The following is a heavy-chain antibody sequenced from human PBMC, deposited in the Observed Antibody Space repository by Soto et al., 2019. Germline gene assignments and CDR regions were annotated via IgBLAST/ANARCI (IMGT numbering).Heavy chain of an antibody. CDR1: GFTFSSYG. CDR3: EKSTDQNYYYYYGMDV. V-gene: IGHV3-30*18. CDR2: ISYDGSNK. J-gene: IGHJ6*02. Sequence: PGGSLRLSCAASGFTFSSYGMHWVRQAPGKGLEWVAVISYDGSNKYYADSVKGRFTISRDNSKNTLYLQMNSLRAEDTAVYYCEKSTDQNYYYYYGMDVWGQGTTVTVSS.